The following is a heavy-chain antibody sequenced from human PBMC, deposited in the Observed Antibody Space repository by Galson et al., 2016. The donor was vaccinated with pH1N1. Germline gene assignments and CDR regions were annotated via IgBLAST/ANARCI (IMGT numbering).Heavy chain of an antibody. J-gene: IGHJ5*02. CDR1: GASISTTNYY. CDR3: ARRSGWPNWFDP. Sequence: TVSGASISTTNYYWDWIRQPPGKGLEWIGSIYYSERTYYNLSLKSRVTISVDTSKNEFSLNLSSVTAADSAVYFCARRSGWPNWFDPWGQGTLVTVSS. CDR2: IYYSERT. D-gene: IGHD6-19*01. V-gene: IGHV4-39*01.